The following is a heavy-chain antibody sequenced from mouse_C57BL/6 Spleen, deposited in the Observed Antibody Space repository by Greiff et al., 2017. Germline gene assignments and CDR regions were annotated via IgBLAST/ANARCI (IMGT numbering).Heavy chain of an antibody. V-gene: IGHV5-16*01. J-gene: IGHJ2*01. CDR3: ARDRGLTIDY. CDR1: GFTFSDYY. D-gene: IGHD2-4*01. CDR2: INYDGSST. Sequence: EVQLVESEGGLVQPGSSMKLSCTASGFTFSDYYMAWVRQVPEKGLEWVANINYDGSSTYYLDSLKSRFIISIDNAKNILYLQMSSLKSEDTATYYCARDRGLTIDYWGQGTTLTVSS.